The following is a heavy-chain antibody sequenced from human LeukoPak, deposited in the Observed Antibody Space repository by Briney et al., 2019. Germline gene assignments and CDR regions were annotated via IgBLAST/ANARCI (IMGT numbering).Heavy chain of an antibody. CDR1: GGSISSSSYY. V-gene: IGHV4-39*01. CDR2: IYYSGST. D-gene: IGHD3-10*01. CDR3: ARRVVTMVRGVRFLTAFDP. Sequence: PSETLSLTCTVSGGSISSSSYYWGWIRQPPGKGLEWIGSIYYSGSTYYNPSLKSRVTISVDTSKNQFSLKLSSVTAADTAVYYCARRVVTMVRGVRFLTAFDPWGQGTLVTVSS. J-gene: IGHJ5*02.